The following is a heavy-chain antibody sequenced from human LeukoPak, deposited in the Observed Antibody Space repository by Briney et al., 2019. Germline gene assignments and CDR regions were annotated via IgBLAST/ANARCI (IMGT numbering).Heavy chain of an antibody. D-gene: IGHD6-19*01. CDR3: ARVPEEQWLVLDY. J-gene: IGHJ4*02. V-gene: IGHV1-18*04. Sequence: ASVKVSCKASGYTFTGYYMHWVRQAPGQGLEWMGWISAYNGNTNYAQKLQGRVTMTTHTSTSTAYMELRSLRSDDTAVYYCARVPEEQWLVLDYWGQGTLVTVSS. CDR1: GYTFTGYY. CDR2: ISAYNGNT.